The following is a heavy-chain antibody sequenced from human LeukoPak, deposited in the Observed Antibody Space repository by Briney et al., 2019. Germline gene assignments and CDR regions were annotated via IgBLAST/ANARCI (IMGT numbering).Heavy chain of an antibody. V-gene: IGHV3-53*01. CDR3: VRESRSDWYVGYFDY. J-gene: IGHJ4*02. CDR1: GFSVSSTY. D-gene: IGHD6-19*01. Sequence: GGSLRLSCAVSGFSVSSTYMTWVRQAPGKGLQWVSVILDNGITTYADSVKGRFSISRDNSKNSLYLQMTSLRVEDTAFYYCVRESRSDWYVGYFDYWGRGTLVTVSS. CDR2: ILDNGIT.